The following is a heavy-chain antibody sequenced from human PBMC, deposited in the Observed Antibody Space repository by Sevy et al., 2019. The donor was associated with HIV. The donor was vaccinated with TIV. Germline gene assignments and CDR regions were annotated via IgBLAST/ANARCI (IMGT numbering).Heavy chain of an antibody. D-gene: IGHD2-2*01. V-gene: IGHV3-23*01. CDR3: AKSEWGNIGFCTRSSCYPFDY. J-gene: IGHJ4*02. Sequence: GGSLRLSCAAPGFTSTSYAMSWVRQAPGKGLEWVSSISGSHGTPYYADSVKGRFTISRDNSKNTLYLQMSSLRAEDTAVYYCAKSEWGNIGFCTRSSCYPFDYWGQGTLVTVSS. CDR2: ISGSHGTP. CDR1: GFTSTSYA.